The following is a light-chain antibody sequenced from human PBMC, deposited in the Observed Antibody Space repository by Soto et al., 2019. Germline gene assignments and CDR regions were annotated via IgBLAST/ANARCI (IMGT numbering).Light chain of an antibody. CDR2: GAS. CDR1: QSVSSNY. Sequence: EIVLTQSPGTLSLSPGERATLSCRASQSVSSNYLAWYQQKPGQAPRLHIYGASSRATGIPDRFTGSGSGTDFTLTISRLEPEYFAVYYCQQYGSSPRTFGQGTKVEIK. CDR3: QQYGSSPRT. J-gene: IGKJ1*01. V-gene: IGKV3-20*01.